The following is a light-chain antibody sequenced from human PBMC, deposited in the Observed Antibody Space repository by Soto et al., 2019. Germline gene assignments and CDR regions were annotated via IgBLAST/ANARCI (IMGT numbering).Light chain of an antibody. CDR2: EVN. Sequence: QSALTQPPSASGSPGQSVTISCTGTSSDVGGYNYVSWYQQHPGKVPKLMVYEVNKRPSGVPDRFSGSKSGNTASLTVAGLQADDEADYYCASYAGGNIVFGAGTKLTVL. V-gene: IGLV2-8*01. J-gene: IGLJ1*01. CDR1: SSDVGGYNY. CDR3: ASYAGGNIV.